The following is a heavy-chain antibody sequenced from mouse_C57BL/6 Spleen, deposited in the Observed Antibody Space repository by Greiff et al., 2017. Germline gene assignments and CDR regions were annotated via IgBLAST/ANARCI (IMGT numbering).Heavy chain of an antibody. CDR3: ARSGSSGSSYGNVDV. CDR2: IYPGDGDT. CDR1: GYAFSSYW. J-gene: IGHJ1*03. V-gene: IGHV1-80*01. D-gene: IGHD1-1*01. Sequence: QVQLQQSGAELVKPGASVKISCKASGYAFSSYWMNWVKQRPGKGLEWIGQIYPGDGDTNYNGKFKGKATLTADKSSSTAYMQLSSLTSEDSAVYFCARSGSSGSSYGNVDVWGTGTTVTVSS.